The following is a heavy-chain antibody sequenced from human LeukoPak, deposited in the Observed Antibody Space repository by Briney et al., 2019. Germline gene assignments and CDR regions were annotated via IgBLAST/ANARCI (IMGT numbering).Heavy chain of an antibody. CDR2: IIPIFGTA. CDR1: GGTFSSYA. J-gene: IGHJ3*02. CDR3: ARWVEMATIGGLHAFDI. D-gene: IGHD5-24*01. V-gene: IGHV1-69*05. Sequence: SVKVSCKASGGTFSSYAISWVRQAPGQGLEWMGGIIPIFGTANYAQKFQGRVTITTDESTSTAYMELSSLRSEDTAVYYCARWVEMATIGGLHAFDIWGQGTMVTVSS.